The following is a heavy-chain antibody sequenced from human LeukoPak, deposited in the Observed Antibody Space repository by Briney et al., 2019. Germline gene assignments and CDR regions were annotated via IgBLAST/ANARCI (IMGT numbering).Heavy chain of an antibody. CDR3: ARLNDGFDI. V-gene: IGHV3-21*01. Sequence: GGSLRLSCAASGFTFSSYSMNWVRQAPGKGLEWVSSISSSSDYIYYADSLKGRFTISRDNAKSSLYLQMNSLRAEDTAVYYCARLNDGFDIWGQGAMVIVSS. J-gene: IGHJ3*02. CDR2: ISSSSDYI. CDR1: GFTFSSYS.